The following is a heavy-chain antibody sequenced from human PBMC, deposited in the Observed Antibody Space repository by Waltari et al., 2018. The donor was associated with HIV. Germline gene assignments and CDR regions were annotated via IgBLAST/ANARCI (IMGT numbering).Heavy chain of an antibody. Sequence: EVQWLESGGGLVQPGGSLRLSCAGSGLPFSIYAMTWVRQAPGKGLEWVSAIFGDGGSTFYADSVKGRLTISRDNSKNTLYLQMNSLRAEDTAVYYCAKGTLNPLTTDYWGQGTLVTVSS. CDR3: AKGTLNPLTTDY. D-gene: IGHD4-17*01. CDR1: GLPFSIYA. CDR2: IFGDGGST. V-gene: IGHV3-23*01. J-gene: IGHJ4*02.